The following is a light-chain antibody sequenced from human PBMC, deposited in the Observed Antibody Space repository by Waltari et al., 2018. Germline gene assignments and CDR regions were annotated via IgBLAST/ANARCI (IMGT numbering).Light chain of an antibody. CDR2: DAS. V-gene: IGKV3-11*01. J-gene: IGKJ5*01. Sequence: EIVLAQSPATLSFSPGERATLSCRAIQSVGRFLAWYQRKPGQAPRLLIYDASDRATGTPARFSGSGAGTDFTLTISSLEPEDFAVYYCQHRGNWPLLAFGQGTRLEIK. CDR1: QSVGRF. CDR3: QHRGNWPLLA.